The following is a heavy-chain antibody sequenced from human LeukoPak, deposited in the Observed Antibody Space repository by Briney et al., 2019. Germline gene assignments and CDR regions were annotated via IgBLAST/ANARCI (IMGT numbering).Heavy chain of an antibody. CDR2: ISWNSGSI. Sequence: GGSLRLSCAASGFTFDDYAMHWVRQAPGRGLGWVSGISWNSGSIGYADSVKGRFTISRDNAKNSLYLQMNSLRAEDTALYYCAKGSTIFGGHFDYWGQGTLVTVSS. V-gene: IGHV3-9*01. CDR3: AKGSTIFGGHFDY. D-gene: IGHD3-3*01. CDR1: GFTFDDYA. J-gene: IGHJ4*02.